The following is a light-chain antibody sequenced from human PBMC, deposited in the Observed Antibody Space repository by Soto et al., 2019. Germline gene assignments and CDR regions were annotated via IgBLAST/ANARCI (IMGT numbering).Light chain of an antibody. Sequence: DIQMTQSPSSLSASVGDRVTITCRASQSISSYLNWYQQKPGKAPKLLIYAASSLQSGVPSRFSGSGSGTGFTLTISSLQPEDFATYYCQQSYSTPLWTFGQGTKVEIK. CDR3: QQSYSTPLWT. CDR2: AAS. CDR1: QSISSY. J-gene: IGKJ1*01. V-gene: IGKV1-39*01.